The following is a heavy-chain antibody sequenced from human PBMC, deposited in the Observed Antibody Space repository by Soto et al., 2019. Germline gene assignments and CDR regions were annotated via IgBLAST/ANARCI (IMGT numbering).Heavy chain of an antibody. J-gene: IGHJ5*02. CDR2: IYHSGST. CDR3: ARATPHTMIHWFDP. Sequence: QVQLQESGPGLVKPSGTLSLTCAVSGGSISSSNWWSWVRQPPGKGLEWIGEIYHSGSTNYNPSLTRRVTRSVDKSNNQFSLKLSSVTAADTAVDYCARATPHTMIHWFDPWGQGTLVTVSS. D-gene: IGHD3-22*01. V-gene: IGHV4-4*02. CDR1: GGSISSSNW.